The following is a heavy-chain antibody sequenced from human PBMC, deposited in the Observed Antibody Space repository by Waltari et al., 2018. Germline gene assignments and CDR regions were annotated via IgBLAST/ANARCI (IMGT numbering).Heavy chain of an antibody. J-gene: IGHJ4*02. D-gene: IGHD6-19*01. Sequence: QLQLQESGPGLVKPSETLSLTCTVSGGSISSSSYYWGWIRQPPGKGLEWIGSIYYSGSTYYNPSLKSRVTISVDTSKNQFSLKLSSVTAADTAVYYCARLGVSGWYDYWGQGTLVTVSS. CDR2: IYYSGST. CDR1: GGSISSSSYY. CDR3: ARLGVSGWYDY. V-gene: IGHV4-39*01.